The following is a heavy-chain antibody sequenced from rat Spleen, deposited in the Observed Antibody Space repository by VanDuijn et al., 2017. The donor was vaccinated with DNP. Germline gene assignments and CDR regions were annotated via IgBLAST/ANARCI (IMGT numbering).Heavy chain of an antibody. CDR1: GFSITNNFK. CDR2: VTNAGST. J-gene: IGHJ2*01. Sequence: EVLLQESGPGLVKPSQSLSLTCSVTGFSITNNFKWSWIRKFPGNKLEWMGYVTNAGSTDYNPSLKSRISITRDTSKNQFFLQVNSVTTEDTATYYCAVQLGVFDYWGQGVMVTVSS. D-gene: IGHD5-1*01. V-gene: IGHV3-3*01. CDR3: AVQLGVFDY.